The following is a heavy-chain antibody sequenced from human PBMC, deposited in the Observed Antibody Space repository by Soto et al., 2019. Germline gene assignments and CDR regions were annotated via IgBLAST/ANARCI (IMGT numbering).Heavy chain of an antibody. CDR2: INPNSGGT. CDR3: ARDRVRNCSSTSCSGNWFDP. J-gene: IGHJ5*02. V-gene: IGHV1-2*04. CDR1: GYAFTGYY. Sequence: GASVKVSCKASGYAFTGYYRHWVRQAPGQGLEWMGWINPNSGGTNYAQKFQGWVTMTRDTSISTAYMELSRLRSDDTAVYYCARDRVRNCSSTSCSGNWFDPWGQGTLVTVSS. D-gene: IGHD2-2*01.